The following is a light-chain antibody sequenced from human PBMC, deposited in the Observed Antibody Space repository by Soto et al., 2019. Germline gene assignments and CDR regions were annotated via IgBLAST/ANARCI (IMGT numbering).Light chain of an antibody. CDR2: GAS. CDR3: QQYYNWPPFT. V-gene: IGKV3-15*01. J-gene: IGKJ2*01. CDR1: QSVGSN. Sequence: EIVMTQSPATLSVSPGERATLSCRASQSVGSNLAWYQQKPGQAPRLLIYGASTRATGIPARFSGSGSGTEFNLTISSLQSEDFAVYFCQQYYNWPPFTFGQGTKLEIK.